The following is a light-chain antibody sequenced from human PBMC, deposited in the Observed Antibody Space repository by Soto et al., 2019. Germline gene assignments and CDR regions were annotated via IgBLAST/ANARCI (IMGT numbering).Light chain of an antibody. Sequence: EIVLTQSPGTLSLSPGERATLSCRASQSVSSSYLAWYQQKPGQAPRLLIYGASSRATGIPDRFSGSGSGTEFTLPISRLEPEDFAVYYCPQYGSSPLYTFGQGTKLEIK. J-gene: IGKJ2*01. CDR1: QSVSSSY. CDR3: PQYGSSPLYT. V-gene: IGKV3-20*01. CDR2: GAS.